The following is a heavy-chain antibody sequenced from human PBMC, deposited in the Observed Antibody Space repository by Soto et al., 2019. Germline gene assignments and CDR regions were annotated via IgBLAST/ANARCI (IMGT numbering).Heavy chain of an antibody. CDR1: GFTFSDYG. J-gene: IGHJ4*02. D-gene: IGHD6-6*01. V-gene: IGHV3-23*01. Sequence: GGSLRLSCAATGFTFSDYGMHWVRQAPGKGLEWVASVSGSGSSKYYADSAKGRFTISRDNSKNTLYLQMNSLRVEDTATYFCARISSSSSSVDHWGQGTLVTVSS. CDR3: ARISSSSSSVDH. CDR2: VSGSGSSK.